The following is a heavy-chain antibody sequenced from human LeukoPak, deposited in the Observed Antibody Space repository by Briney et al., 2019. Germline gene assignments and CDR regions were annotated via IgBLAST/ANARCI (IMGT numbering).Heavy chain of an antibody. CDR2: IYSGGRT. CDR1: GFIVSSNY. J-gene: IGHJ6*02. D-gene: IGHD1-26*01. V-gene: IGHV3-53*01. Sequence: PGGSLSLSCAASGFIVSSNYMTWVRQAPGKGLEWVSVIYSGGRTYYADSVKGRFTLSRDNSKNTLYLHMNSLRAEDTAVYYCARGNSGTSYVEDYYGMDVWGQGTTVTVSS. CDR3: ARGNSGTSYVEDYYGMDV.